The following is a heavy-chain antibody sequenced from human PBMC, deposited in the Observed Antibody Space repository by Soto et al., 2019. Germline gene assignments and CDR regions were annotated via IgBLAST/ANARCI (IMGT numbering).Heavy chain of an antibody. CDR1: GFTVSNNY. V-gene: IGHV3-53*01. CDR2: IYSGGYT. Sequence: EVQLVESGGGLIQPGGSLRLSCAVSGFTVSNNYMSWVRQAPGKGLEGVSVIYSGGYTAYGDSVKGRFTISRDNSKNTLQRNSLGAGATAVYYGATHPGGGGYWGQGTLVTVSS. D-gene: IGHD3-10*01. J-gene: IGHJ4*02. CDR3: ATHPGGGGY.